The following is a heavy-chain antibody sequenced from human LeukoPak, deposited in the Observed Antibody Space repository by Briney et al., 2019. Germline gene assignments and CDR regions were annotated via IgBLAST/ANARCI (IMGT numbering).Heavy chain of an antibody. V-gene: IGHV3-23*01. J-gene: IGHJ6*04. D-gene: IGHD1-14*01. CDR1: GFTFSSYA. CDR3: TRGKEDNPLWGGKLPYADL. Sequence: GGSLRLSCAASGFTFSSYAMSWVRQAPGKGLEWVSAISGSGGSTYYADSVKGRFTISRDDSKNTIYLQMNSLRLGDTAIYYCTRGKEDNPLWGGKLPYADLWGKGATVTVSS. CDR2: ISGSGGST.